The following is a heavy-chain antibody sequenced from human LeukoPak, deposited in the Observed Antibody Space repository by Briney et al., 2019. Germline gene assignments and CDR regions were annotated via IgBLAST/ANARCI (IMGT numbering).Heavy chain of an antibody. J-gene: IGHJ4*02. V-gene: IGHV3-11*01. CDR1: GFTFSDYS. D-gene: IGHD2-21*02. CDR2: IGGSSSPI. Sequence: GGSLRLSCAASGFTFSDYSMSWIRQAPGKGLEWVSYIGGSSSPIYYADSVKGRFTISRDNARNSLYLQMNSLRTEGTAVYYCVRGRTYCPYWGQGTLVTVSS. CDR3: VRGRTYCPY.